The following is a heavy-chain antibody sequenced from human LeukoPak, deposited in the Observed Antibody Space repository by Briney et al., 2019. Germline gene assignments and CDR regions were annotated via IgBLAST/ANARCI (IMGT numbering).Heavy chain of an antibody. J-gene: IGHJ4*02. CDR2: ISYDGSNK. CDR1: GFTFSSYA. V-gene: IGHV3-30-3*01. D-gene: IGHD1-26*01. Sequence: PGGSLRLSCAASGFTFSSYAMHWVRQAPGKGLEWVAVISYDGSNKYYADSVKGRFTISRDNPKNTLYLQMNSLRAEDTAVYYCARARSGSYYYFDYWGQGTLVTVSS. CDR3: ARARSGSYYYFDY.